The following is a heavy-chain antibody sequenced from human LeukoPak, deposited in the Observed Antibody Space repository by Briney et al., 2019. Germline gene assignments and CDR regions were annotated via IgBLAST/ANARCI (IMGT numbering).Heavy chain of an antibody. CDR2: IYYNSGST. Sequence: KPSETLSLTCTVSGGSISGYYWSWIRQPPGKKLECIGYIYYNSGSTNYNPSLKSRVTISVDTSKNQFSLKRSSVTAADTAMYYCARDPPGSGSYLDYWGQGTLVTVSS. CDR3: ARDPPGSGSYLDY. D-gene: IGHD3-10*01. J-gene: IGHJ4*02. CDR1: GGSISGYY. V-gene: IGHV4-59*01.